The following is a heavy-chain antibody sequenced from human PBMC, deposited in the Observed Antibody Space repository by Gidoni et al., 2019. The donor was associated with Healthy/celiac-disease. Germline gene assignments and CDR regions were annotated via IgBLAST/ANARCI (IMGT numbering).Heavy chain of an antibody. D-gene: IGHD3-22*01. CDR1: GFTFSSYG. CDR2: ISYDGSNK. V-gene: IGHV3-30*03. Sequence: QVQLVESGGGVVQPGRSLRLSCAASGFTFSSYGMQWVRQAPGKGLEWVAVISYDGSNKYYADSVKGRFTISRDNSKNTLYLQMNSLRAEDTAVYYCASAGAEITMIVSWGQGTLVTVSS. CDR3: ASAGAEITMIVS. J-gene: IGHJ4*02.